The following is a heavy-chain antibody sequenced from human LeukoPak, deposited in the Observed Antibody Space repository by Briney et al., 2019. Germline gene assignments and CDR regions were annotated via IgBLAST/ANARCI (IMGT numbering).Heavy chain of an antibody. V-gene: IGHV4-61*01. CDR3: ARGAMFRGIQYYMDV. D-gene: IGHD3-10*01. CDR1: GGSISSSSYY. Sequence: SETLSLTCTVSGGSISSSSYYWSWIRQPPGKGLEWIGYIHYSGSTHYNPSLKSRVTISVDTSKNQFSLKLSSVTAVDTAVYYCARGAMFRGIQYYMDVWGKGTTVTISS. J-gene: IGHJ6*03. CDR2: IHYSGST.